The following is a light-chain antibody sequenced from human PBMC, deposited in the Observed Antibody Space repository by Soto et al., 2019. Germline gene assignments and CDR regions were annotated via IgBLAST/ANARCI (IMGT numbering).Light chain of an antibody. CDR3: RQYGRSFI. CDR1: QSVSSSY. V-gene: IGKV3-20*01. CDR2: GAS. Sequence: EIVLTQSPGTLSLSPGERATLSGRASQSVSSSYLAWYQQEPGQAPRLHIYGASSRPTCISDRFSGSGSGTDFTRTISRLELVDFAGYYWRQYGRSFILGGRTKLMIK. J-gene: IGKJ4*01.